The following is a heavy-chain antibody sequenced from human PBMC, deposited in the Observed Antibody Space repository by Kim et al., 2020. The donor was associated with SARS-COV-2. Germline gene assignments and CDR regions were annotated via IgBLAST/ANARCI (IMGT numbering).Heavy chain of an antibody. V-gene: IGHV6-1*01. Sequence: YAVSVKSRITINPDTSKNQFSLQLNSVTPEDTAVYYCARATVVTQTGFDPWGQGTLVTVSS. CDR3: ARATVVTQTGFDP. J-gene: IGHJ5*02. D-gene: IGHD2-15*01.